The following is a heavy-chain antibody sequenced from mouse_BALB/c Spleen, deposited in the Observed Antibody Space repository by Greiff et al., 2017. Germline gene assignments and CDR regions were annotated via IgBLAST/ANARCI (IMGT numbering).Heavy chain of an antibody. D-gene: IGHD2-1*01. V-gene: IGHV1-87*01. CDR2: IYPGDGDT. Sequence: VHLQQSGAELARPGASVKLSCKASGYTFTSYWMQWVKQRPGQGLEWIGAIYPGDGDTKYTQKFKGKATLTADKSSSTAYMQLSSLASEDAAVYYCERCYYGNCWYFDVWGAGTTVTVSS. CDR1: GYTFTSYW. J-gene: IGHJ1*01. CDR3: ERCYYGNCWYFDV.